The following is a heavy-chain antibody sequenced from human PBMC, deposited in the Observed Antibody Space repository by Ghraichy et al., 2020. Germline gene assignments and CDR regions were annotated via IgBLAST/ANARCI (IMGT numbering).Heavy chain of an antibody. CDR1: GFTFSYYV. Sequence: GGSLRLSCAASGFTFSYYVMSWVRQAPGKGLEWVSSIRGSGDSTYYADSVKGRFTISRDNSKNTLSLQMNSLRTEDTAVYHCAKGAAYYDILTCYYVGVDVWGQGTTVTVSS. CDR2: IRGSGDST. V-gene: IGHV3-23*01. CDR3: AKGAAYYDILTCYYVGVDV. J-gene: IGHJ6*02. D-gene: IGHD3-9*01.